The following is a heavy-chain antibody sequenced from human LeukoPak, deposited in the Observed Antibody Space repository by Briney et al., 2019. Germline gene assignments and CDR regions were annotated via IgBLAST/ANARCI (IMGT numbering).Heavy chain of an antibody. CDR3: VKYSSGTN. V-gene: IGHV3-74*01. D-gene: IGHD6-19*01. Sequence: PGGSLRLSCAASGFTFSSYWTHWVRQAPGKGLVWVSRIKSDGSTTDYADSVKGRFTISRDNAKNMLYLQMDSLRVEDTAVYYCVKYSSGTNWGQGTLVTVSS. CDR1: GFTFSSYW. CDR2: IKSDGSTT. J-gene: IGHJ4*02.